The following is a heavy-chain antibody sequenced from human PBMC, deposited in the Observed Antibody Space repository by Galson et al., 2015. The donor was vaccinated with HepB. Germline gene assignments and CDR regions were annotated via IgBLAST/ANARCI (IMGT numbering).Heavy chain of an antibody. CDR3: ARYIDYDFWSGYYDY. CDR1: GFTFSSYG. J-gene: IGHJ4*02. Sequence: SLRLSCAASGFTFSSYGMHWVRQAPGKGLEWVAVIWYDGSNKYYADPVKGRFTISRDNSKNTLYLQMNSLRAEDTAVYYCARYIDYDFWSGYYDYWGQGTLVTVSS. D-gene: IGHD3-3*01. V-gene: IGHV3-33*01. CDR2: IWYDGSNK.